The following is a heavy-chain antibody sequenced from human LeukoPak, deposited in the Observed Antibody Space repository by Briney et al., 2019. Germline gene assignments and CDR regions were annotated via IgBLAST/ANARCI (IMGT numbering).Heavy chain of an antibody. CDR3: AIEGPAPGTEVDY. Sequence: SETLSLTCTHPRASIRLTSWSTIRQPPGRRRGWIVRIDPSGSTNYTPSLRSRDTMSIDTSKSHFALNKNTASDADTAVCYCAIEGPAPGTEVDYWGQGTLVIVSP. CDR2: IDPSGST. D-gene: IGHD6-13*01. J-gene: IGHJ4*02. CDR1: RASIRLTS. V-gene: IGHV4-4*07.